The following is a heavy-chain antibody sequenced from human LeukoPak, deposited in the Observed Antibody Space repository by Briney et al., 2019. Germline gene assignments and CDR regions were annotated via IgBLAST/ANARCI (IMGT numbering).Heavy chain of an antibody. CDR3: ARGPRSGWNDVWFDP. D-gene: IGHD1-1*01. J-gene: IGHJ5*02. V-gene: IGHV1-8*01. Sequence: ASVKVSCKASGYTFTSYDINSVRQATGQGLEWMGWMNPNSGNTGYAQKFQGRVTMTRNTSISTAYMELSSLRSEDTAVYYCARGPRSGWNDVWFDPWGQGTLVTVSS. CDR2: MNPNSGNT. CDR1: GYTFTSYD.